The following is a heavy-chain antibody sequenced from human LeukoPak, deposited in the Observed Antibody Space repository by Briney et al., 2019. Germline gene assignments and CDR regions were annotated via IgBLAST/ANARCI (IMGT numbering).Heavy chain of an antibody. CDR2: ISGSGSST. V-gene: IGHV3-23*01. CDR1: GFTFSSYR. CDR3: AKLTAAAGKWADTYWYFDL. D-gene: IGHD6-13*01. Sequence: GGSLRLSCAASGFTFSSYRMSWVRQAPGKGLEWVSAISGSGSSTYYADSVKGRFTISRDNSKNTLYLQMNSLRAEDTAVYYCAKLTAAAGKWADTYWYFDLWGRGTLVTVSS. J-gene: IGHJ2*01.